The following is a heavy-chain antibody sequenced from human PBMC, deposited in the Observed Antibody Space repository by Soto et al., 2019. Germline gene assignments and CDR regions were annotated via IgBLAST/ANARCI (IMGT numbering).Heavy chain of an antibody. CDR1: GVSCLGYA. V-gene: IGHV3-23*01. CDR2: ISGSGGVT. D-gene: IGHD3-16*01. Sequence: SCPATGVSCLGYAMIWFRQAAGKGREWVSSISGSGGVTYYADSVKGRFTFSRENSKNTLYLQMNSLRAEETAVYYCAKFGMATNKRSPPYYIDYWGPGVLVPVSS. CDR3: AKFGMATNKRSPPYYIDY. J-gene: IGHJ4*02.